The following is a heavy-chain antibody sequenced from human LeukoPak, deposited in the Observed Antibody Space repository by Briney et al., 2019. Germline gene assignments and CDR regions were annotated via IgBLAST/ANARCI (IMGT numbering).Heavy chain of an antibody. Sequence: PSQTLSLTCAVSGGSISSGSYYWSWIRQPPGKGLEWIGYIYYSGSTNYNPSLKSRATISVDTSNNQFSLKLSSVTAADTAVYYCARDMRAIAMWSPRRYGMDVWGKRTTVTVSS. V-gene: IGHV4-61*01. CDR3: ARDMRAIAMWSPRRYGMDV. D-gene: IGHD5-18*01. J-gene: IGHJ6*04. CDR2: IYYSGST. CDR1: GGSISSGSYY.